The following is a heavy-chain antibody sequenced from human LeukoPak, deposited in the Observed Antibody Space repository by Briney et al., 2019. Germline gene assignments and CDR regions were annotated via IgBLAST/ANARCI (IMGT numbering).Heavy chain of an antibody. CDR1: GFMFSSYW. J-gene: IGHJ6*03. Sequence: GGSLRLSCAASGFMFSSYWMTWVRQAPGKGLEWVALISYDGRNKFYADSVKGRFTLSRDSSKNTLYLQMNSLRAEDTALYYCARGGGTIFGVLITIGDYMDVWGKGTTVTVSS. CDR3: ARGGGTIFGVLITIGDYMDV. CDR2: ISYDGRNK. V-gene: IGHV3-30*03. D-gene: IGHD3-3*01.